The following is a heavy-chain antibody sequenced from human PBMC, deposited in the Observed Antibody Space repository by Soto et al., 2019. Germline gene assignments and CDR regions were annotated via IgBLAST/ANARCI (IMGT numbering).Heavy chain of an antibody. CDR3: AKEPVSITIFGVSGMDV. CDR1: GGSITIYY. V-gene: IGHV4-4*07. J-gene: IGHJ6*02. CDR2: IYTSGST. Sequence: QVQLQESGPGLVKPSETLSLTCTVSGGSITIYYWTWIRQPTGKGLEWIGRIYTSGSTNYNPSLKSRVTISVDTSKNQFSLNLSSVTAADTAVYYCAKEPVSITIFGVSGMDVWGRGTTVTVSS. D-gene: IGHD3-3*01.